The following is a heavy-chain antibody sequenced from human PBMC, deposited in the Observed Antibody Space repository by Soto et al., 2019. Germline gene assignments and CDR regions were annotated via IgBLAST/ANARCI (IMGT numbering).Heavy chain of an antibody. V-gene: IGHV4-34*01. CDR2: INHSGST. CDR1: GGSFGGYC. Sequence: SETLSLTCAVYGGSFGGYCWSWIRQPPGKGLEWIGEINHSGSTTYIPSLNSRVTISVDTSKNQFSLKLSSVTAADTAVYYCARVGKRGYSGYDLGLGYYYYMDVWGKGTTVTVSS. J-gene: IGHJ6*03. D-gene: IGHD5-12*01. CDR3: ARVGKRGYSGYDLGLGYYYYMDV.